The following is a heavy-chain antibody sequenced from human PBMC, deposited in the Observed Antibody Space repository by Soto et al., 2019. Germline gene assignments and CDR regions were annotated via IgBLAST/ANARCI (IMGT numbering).Heavy chain of an antibody. CDR2: IYYSGST. V-gene: IGHV4-59*01. J-gene: IGHJ4*02. CDR1: GGSISSYY. D-gene: IGHD5-18*01. CDR3: ARNRHGYSYGPFDY. Sequence: SETLSLTCSVSGGSISSYYWSWIRQPPGKGLEWIEYIYYSGSTNQNPSLKSRVTISVDTSKNQFSLKLSSVTAADTAVYYCARNRHGYSYGPFDYWGQGTLVTVSS.